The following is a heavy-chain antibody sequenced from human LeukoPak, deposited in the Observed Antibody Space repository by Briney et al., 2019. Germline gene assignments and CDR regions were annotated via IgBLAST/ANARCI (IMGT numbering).Heavy chain of an antibody. D-gene: IGHD2-2*01. V-gene: IGHV1-2*02. CDR2: INPNSGGT. CDR1: GYTFTSYG. J-gene: IGHJ4*02. CDR3: ARDCSSTSCNGW. Sequence: ASVKVSCKASGYTFTSYGISWVRQAPGQGLEWMGWINPNSGGTNYAQKFQGRVTMTRDTSISTAYMEVSRLRSDDTAVYYCARDCSSTSCNGWWGQGTLVTVSS.